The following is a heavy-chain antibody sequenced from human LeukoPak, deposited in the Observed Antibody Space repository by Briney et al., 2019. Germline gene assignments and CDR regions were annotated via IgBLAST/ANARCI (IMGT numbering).Heavy chain of an antibody. Sequence: GGSLRLSCAASGFTFSSYGMHWVRQAPGKGLEWVAFIRYDGSNKYYADSVRGRFTISRDNSKSTLPLQMNSLRAEDTAIYYCATYGQVLLPFESWGQGTLVTVSS. V-gene: IGHV3-30*02. CDR2: IRYDGSNK. CDR3: ATYGQVLLPFES. J-gene: IGHJ4*02. CDR1: GFTFSSYG. D-gene: IGHD2-8*02.